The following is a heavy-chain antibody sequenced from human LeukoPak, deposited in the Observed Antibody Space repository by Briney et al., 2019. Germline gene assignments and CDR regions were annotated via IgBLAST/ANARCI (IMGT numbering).Heavy chain of an antibody. CDR1: GGTFSSYA. D-gene: IGHD3-10*01. CDR2: IIPIFGTA. CDR3: ASGSGSYYFDY. Sequence: SVKVSCEASGGTFSSYAIRWVRQAPGQGLEWMGGIIPIFGTANYAQKFQGRVTITTDESTSTAYMELSSLRSEDTAVYYCASGSGSYYFDYWGQGTLVTVSS. J-gene: IGHJ4*02. V-gene: IGHV1-69*05.